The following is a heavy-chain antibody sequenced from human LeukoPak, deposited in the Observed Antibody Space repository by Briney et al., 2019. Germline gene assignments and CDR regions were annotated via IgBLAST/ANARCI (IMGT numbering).Heavy chain of an antibody. CDR1: GFTFSSYS. CDR3: ARDGTYCGGDCHYYYYYYMDV. Sequence: GGSLRLSCAASGFTFSSYSMNWVRQAPGKGMEWVSSISSSSSYIYYADSVKGRFTISRDNAKNSLYLQMNSLRAEDTAVYHCARDGTYCGGDCHYYYYYYMDVWGKGTTVTVSS. D-gene: IGHD2-21*02. J-gene: IGHJ6*03. V-gene: IGHV3-21*01. CDR2: ISSSSSYI.